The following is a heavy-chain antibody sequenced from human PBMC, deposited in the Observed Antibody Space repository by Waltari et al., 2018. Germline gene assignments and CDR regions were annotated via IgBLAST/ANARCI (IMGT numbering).Heavy chain of an antibody. D-gene: IGHD3-16*01. CDR3: AKDGVLREFDY. J-gene: IGHJ4*02. V-gene: IGHV3-9*01. CDR2: ISWNSGSI. Sequence: EVQLVESGGGLVQPGRSLRLSCAAAGLAFADYAMHWVQQAPGKGLEWVSGISWNSGSIGYADSVKGRFTISRDNAKNSLYLQMNSLRAEDTALYYCAKDGVLREFDYWGQGTLVTVSS. CDR1: GLAFADYA.